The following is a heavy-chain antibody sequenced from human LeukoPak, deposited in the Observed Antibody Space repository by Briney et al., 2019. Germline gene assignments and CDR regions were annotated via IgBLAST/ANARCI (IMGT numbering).Heavy chain of an antibody. CDR3: ARGPPSWLGELLDPQFDY. V-gene: IGHV4-31*03. CDR2: IYYSGST. D-gene: IGHD3-10*01. J-gene: IGHJ4*02. Sequence: NPSETLSLTCTVSGGSISSGGYYWSWIRQHPGKGLEWIGYIYYSGSTYYNPSLKSRVTISVDTSKNQFSLKLSSVTAADTAVYYCARGPPSWLGELLDPQFDYWGQGTLVTVSS. CDR1: GGSISSGGYY.